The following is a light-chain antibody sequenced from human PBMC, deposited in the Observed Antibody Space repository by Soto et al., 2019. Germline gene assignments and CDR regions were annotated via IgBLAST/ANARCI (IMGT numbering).Light chain of an antibody. Sequence: QSVLTQPASVSGSPGQSITISCTGTSSDVGGYNYVSWYQQHPDKVPKLMIYDVGNRPSGVSNRFSGSKSGNTASLTISGLQAEDEADYYCSSYTSSSTVLFGGGTQLTVL. J-gene: IGLJ2*01. CDR1: SSDVGGYNY. CDR3: SSYTSSSTVL. V-gene: IGLV2-14*03. CDR2: DVG.